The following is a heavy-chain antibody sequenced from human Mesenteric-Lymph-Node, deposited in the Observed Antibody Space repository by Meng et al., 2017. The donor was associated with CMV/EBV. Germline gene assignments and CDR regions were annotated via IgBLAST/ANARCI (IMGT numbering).Heavy chain of an antibody. CDR2: IYRGDNT. J-gene: IGHJ4*02. CDR1: GFNVRDKY. Sequence: EVHWVEAGGGLVQPGGSLRLSCAASGFNVRDKYMSWVRQAPGKGLEWVCIIYRGDNTYYIDSAKDRFTVSRDNSKNTMYLQMNSLRVEDTAVYYCTGDSVSTPNLDYWGQGTLVTVFS. V-gene: IGHV3-66*01. D-gene: IGHD3-10*01. CDR3: TGDSVSTPNLDY.